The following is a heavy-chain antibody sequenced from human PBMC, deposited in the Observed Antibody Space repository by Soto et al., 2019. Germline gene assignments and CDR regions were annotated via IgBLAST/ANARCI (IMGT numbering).Heavy chain of an antibody. V-gene: IGHV1-2*02. D-gene: IGHD5-18*01. CDR3: ATRYSDVHL. Sequence: ASVKVSCKSSGYAFTGYYIHWVRQAPGQGLEWMGWINPNSGDTNYAQKFQGRVTMTRDTSFSTAYMELSSLRSDDTAVYYCATRYSDVHLWGKGTSVIVSS. CDR2: INPNSGDT. J-gene: IGHJ6*04. CDR1: GYAFTGYY.